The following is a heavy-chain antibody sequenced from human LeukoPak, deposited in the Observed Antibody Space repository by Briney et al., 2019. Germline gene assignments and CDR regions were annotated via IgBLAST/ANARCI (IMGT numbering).Heavy chain of an antibody. CDR3: ARDRPYYYGSGSYYIDY. V-gene: IGHV1-18*01. D-gene: IGHD3-10*01. CDR2: ISAYNGNT. Sequence: ASVKVSCKASGYTFTSYGISWVRQAPGQGLEWMGWISAYNGNTNYAQKLQGRVTMTTDTSTSTAYMELRSLRSDDTAVYYCARDRPYYYGSGSYYIDYWGQGTLVTVSS. CDR1: GYTFTSYG. J-gene: IGHJ4*02.